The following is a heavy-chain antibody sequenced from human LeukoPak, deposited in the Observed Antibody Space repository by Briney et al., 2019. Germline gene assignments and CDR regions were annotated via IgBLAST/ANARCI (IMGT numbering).Heavy chain of an antibody. D-gene: IGHD5-18*01. V-gene: IGHV3-33*06. CDR2: IWYDGSNK. CDR1: GFTFSSYG. Sequence: GGSLRLSCAASGFTFSSYGMHWVRQAPGKGLEWVAVIWYDGSNKDYADSVKGRFTISRDNSKNTLYLQMNSLRAEDTAVYYCAKDLTRRGYSYGSSDYWGQGTLVTVSS. J-gene: IGHJ4*02. CDR3: AKDLTRRGYSYGSSDY.